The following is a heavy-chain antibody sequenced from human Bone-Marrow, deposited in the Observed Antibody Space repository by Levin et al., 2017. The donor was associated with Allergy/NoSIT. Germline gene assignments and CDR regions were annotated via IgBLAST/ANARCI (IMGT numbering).Heavy chain of an antibody. CDR2: ISNGGGDT. V-gene: IGHV3-23*01. D-gene: IGHD3-3*01. CDR3: AKDAGDFWSGYYPAY. J-gene: IGHJ4*02. CDR1: GFTFSSYV. Sequence: GGSLRLSCAASGFTFSSYVMSWVRQAPGRGLEWVSTISNGGGDTYYADSVKGRFTVSRDNSKNTLSLQMNSLRAEDTAVYYCAKDAGDFWSGYYPAYWGQGTLVTVSS.